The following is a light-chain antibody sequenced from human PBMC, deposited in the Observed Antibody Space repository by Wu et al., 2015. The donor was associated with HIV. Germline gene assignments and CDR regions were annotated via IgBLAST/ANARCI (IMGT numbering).Light chain of an antibody. CDR3: QQYGNSQGYT. CDR2: GAS. Sequence: EIVMTQSPATLSVSPGERATLSCRASQSVSSNLARYQQKPGQAPRLLIYGASTRATGIPARFSGSGSGTEFTLTISSLEPEDFAVYYCQQYGNSQGYTFGQGTKLEIK. CDR1: QSVSSN. V-gene: IGKV3-15*01. J-gene: IGKJ2*01.